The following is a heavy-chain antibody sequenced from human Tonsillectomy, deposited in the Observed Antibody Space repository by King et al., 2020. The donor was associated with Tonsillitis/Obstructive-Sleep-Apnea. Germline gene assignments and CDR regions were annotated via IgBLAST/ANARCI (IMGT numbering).Heavy chain of an antibody. J-gene: IGHJ4*02. CDR2: FTKDGNNK. CDR3: ARDHDYGAHFDC. Sequence: VQLVESGGGVVQPGRSLRLSCAASGFSFSGYAMHWVGQAPGKGWNGVDLFTKDGNNKYYADSVKGRFTISRDNSNNTLYLQMNSLRAEDTAVYYCARDHDYGAHFDCWGQGTLVTVSS. CDR1: GFSFSGYA. D-gene: IGHD4-17*01. V-gene: IGHV3-30*04.